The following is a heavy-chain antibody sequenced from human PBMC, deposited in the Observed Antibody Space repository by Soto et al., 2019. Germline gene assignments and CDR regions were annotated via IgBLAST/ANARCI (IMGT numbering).Heavy chain of an antibody. D-gene: IGHD3-22*01. V-gene: IGHV4-59*02. CDR2: MYYSGSF. CDR1: GASVGTGY. Sequence: SETLSLTCTVSGASVGTGYWSWIRQPPGKGLEWIGFMYYSGSFNYNPSLRSRVTISVHTSKNQFSLKVTSVTADDTAVYFCAKSYYDTTGFAVDPWGQGTLVT. CDR3: AKSYYDTTGFAVDP. J-gene: IGHJ5*02.